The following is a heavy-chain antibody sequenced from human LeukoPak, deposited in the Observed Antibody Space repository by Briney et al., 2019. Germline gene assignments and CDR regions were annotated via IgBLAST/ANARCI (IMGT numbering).Heavy chain of an antibody. CDR3: ARDSGTTGEVKFDP. CDR2: IYYSGST. Sequence: SETLSPTCTVSGGSISIYYWTWIRQPPGKGLEWIGYIYYSGSTNYNPSLKSRVTISVDTSKNQFSLEVTSVTAADTAVYYCARDSGTTGEVKFDPWGQGTLVTVSS. CDR1: GGSISIYY. J-gene: IGHJ5*02. V-gene: IGHV4-59*12. D-gene: IGHD3-10*01.